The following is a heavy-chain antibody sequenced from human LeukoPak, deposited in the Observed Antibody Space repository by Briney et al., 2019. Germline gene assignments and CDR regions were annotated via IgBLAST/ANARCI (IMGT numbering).Heavy chain of an antibody. Sequence: ASVKVSCKASGYTFTGYYMDWVRQAPGQGLEGMGWINPNSGGTKYAQKFQGRVTMTRDTSISTAYVELSRLRSDDTAVYYCARESWDSGSYYPDYWGQGTLVTVSS. V-gene: IGHV1-2*02. CDR3: ARESWDSGSYYPDY. J-gene: IGHJ4*02. CDR1: GYTFTGYY. CDR2: INPNSGGT. D-gene: IGHD1-26*01.